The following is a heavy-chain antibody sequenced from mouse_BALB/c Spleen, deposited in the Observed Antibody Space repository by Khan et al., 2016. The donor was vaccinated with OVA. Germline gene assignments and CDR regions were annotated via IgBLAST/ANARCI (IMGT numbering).Heavy chain of an antibody. D-gene: IGHD2-3*01. CDR3: TRHGYFAWFTY. CDR2: VDPFSGGT. J-gene: IGHJ3*01. Sequence: VRLQQSGPELMKPGASVKISCKASGYSFTTYYLHWVMQSHGESLEWIGYVDPFSGGTTYNQKFKGKATLTVDKSSSTAYMHLSNLTSEDSAVYYCTRHGYFAWFTYWGQGTLVTVSA. CDR1: GYSFTTYY. V-gene: IGHV1S135*01.